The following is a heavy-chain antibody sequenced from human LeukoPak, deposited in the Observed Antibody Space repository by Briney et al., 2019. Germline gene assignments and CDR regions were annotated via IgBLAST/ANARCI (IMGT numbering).Heavy chain of an antibody. CDR1: GFRLSDFN. V-gene: IGHV3-21*04. D-gene: IGHD6-13*01. CDR3: ARRGQQLVPTGYYYYYMDV. Sequence: GGSLRLSCAASGFRLSDFNMNWVRQAPGKGLEWVSSITKQSDYVYYADSVTGRFTISRDNAKNSLYLQMNSLRAEDTALYHCARRGQQLVPTGYYYYYMDVWGKGTTVTVSS. CDR2: ITKQSDYV. J-gene: IGHJ6*03.